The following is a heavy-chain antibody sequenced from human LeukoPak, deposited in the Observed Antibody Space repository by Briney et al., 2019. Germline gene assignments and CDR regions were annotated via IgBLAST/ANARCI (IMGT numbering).Heavy chain of an antibody. V-gene: IGHV3-69-1*01. CDR3: ARSTDGSFDY. J-gene: IGHJ4*02. CDR1: GFTVSSNY. CDR2: FSRGNTI. D-gene: IGHD4-11*01. Sequence: GGSLRLSCAASGFTVSSNYMSWVRQAPGKGLEWLSYFSRGNTIYYADSVKGRFTISRDNAKNSLYLQMNSLRDEDTAVYYCARSTDGSFDYWGQGTLVTVSS.